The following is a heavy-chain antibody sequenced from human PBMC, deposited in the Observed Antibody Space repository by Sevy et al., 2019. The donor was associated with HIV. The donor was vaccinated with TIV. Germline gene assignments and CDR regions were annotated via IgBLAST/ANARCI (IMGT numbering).Heavy chain of an antibody. CDR2: ISHSGGAI. D-gene: IGHD4-17*01. V-gene: IGHV3-48*03. Sequence: GGSLRLSCAVSGFRFNTYVMSWVRQAPGKGLEWVSYISHSGGAINYADSVKGRFTVSRDNAKNSLYLQMDSLRAEDTAVYYCARDLPPSATTVAHFDYWGQGTLVTVS. CDR3: ARDLPPSATTVAHFDY. J-gene: IGHJ4*02. CDR1: GFRFNTYV.